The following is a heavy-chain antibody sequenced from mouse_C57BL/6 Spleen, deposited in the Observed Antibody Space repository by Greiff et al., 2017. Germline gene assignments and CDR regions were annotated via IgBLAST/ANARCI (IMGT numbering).Heavy chain of an antibody. Sequence: QVTLKESGPGILQPSQTLSLTCSFSGFSLSTFGMGVGWIRQPSGKGLEWLAHIWWDDDKYYNPALKSRLTISKDTSKNQVFLKIANVDTADTATYYCARAHYYYGSSYGRYFDVWGTGTTVTVSS. CDR3: ARAHYYYGSSYGRYFDV. D-gene: IGHD1-1*01. CDR2: IWWDDDK. CDR1: GFSLSTFGMG. V-gene: IGHV8-8*01. J-gene: IGHJ1*03.